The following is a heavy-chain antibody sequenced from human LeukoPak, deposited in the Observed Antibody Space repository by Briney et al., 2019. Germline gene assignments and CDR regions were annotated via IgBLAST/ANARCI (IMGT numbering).Heavy chain of an antibody. CDR2: IYYSGST. J-gene: IGHJ4*02. D-gene: IGHD6-6*01. Sequence: SETLSLTCTVSGGSISSYYWSWIRQPPGKGLEWIGYIYYSGSTNYNPSLKSRVTISVDASKNQFSLKLSSVTAADTAVYYCARARAARQADYWGQGTLVTVSS. V-gene: IGHV4-59*01. CDR1: GGSISSYY. CDR3: ARARAARQADY.